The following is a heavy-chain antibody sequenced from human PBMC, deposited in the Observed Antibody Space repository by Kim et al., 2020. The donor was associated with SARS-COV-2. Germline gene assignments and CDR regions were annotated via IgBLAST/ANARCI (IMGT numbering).Heavy chain of an antibody. V-gene: IGHV1-24*01. D-gene: IGHD2-21*02. CDR1: GYTLTELS. Sequence: ASVKVSCKVSGYTLTELSMHWVRQAPGKGLEWMGGFDPEDGETIYAQKFQGRVTMTEDTSTDTAYMELSSLRSEDTAVYYCATENCGGDCYRAWVWGQGTLVTVSS. CDR3: ATENCGGDCYRAWV. CDR2: FDPEDGET. J-gene: IGHJ4*02.